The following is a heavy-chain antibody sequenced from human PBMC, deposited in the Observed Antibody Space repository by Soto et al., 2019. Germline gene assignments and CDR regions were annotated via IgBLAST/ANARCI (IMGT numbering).Heavy chain of an antibody. V-gene: IGHV3-23*01. CDR2: ISGGGGSI. D-gene: IGHD3-10*02. J-gene: IGHJ3*01. CDR1: GFNFNTYA. Sequence: GSLRLSCAASGFNFNTYAMSWVRQASGKGLEWVSGISGGGGSIHYVDSVKGRFTISRDNSKNTLYLQMDSLRGEDTAVYYCAKGKSSNYVSHAFDVWGQGTMVTVSS. CDR3: AKGKSSNYVSHAFDV.